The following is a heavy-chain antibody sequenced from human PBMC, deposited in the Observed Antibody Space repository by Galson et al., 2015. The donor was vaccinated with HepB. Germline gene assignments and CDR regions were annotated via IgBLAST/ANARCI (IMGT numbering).Heavy chain of an antibody. CDR3: ARSAVWSGYYRYYYYYMDV. D-gene: IGHD3-3*01. CDR2: IIPIFGTA. V-gene: IGHV1-69*13. J-gene: IGHJ6*03. CDR1: GGTFSSYA. Sequence: SVKVSCKASGGTFSSYAISWVRQAPGQGLEWMGGIIPIFGTANYAQKFQGRVTITADESTSTAYMELSSLRSEDTAVYYCARSAVWSGYYRYYYYYMDVWGKGTTVTVSS.